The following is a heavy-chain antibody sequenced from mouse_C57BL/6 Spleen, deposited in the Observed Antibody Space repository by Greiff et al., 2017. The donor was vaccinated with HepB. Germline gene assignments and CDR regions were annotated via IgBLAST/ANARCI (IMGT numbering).Heavy chain of an antibody. CDR1: GFTFSDYY. Sequence: EVQRVESGGGLVQPGGSLKLSCSASGFTFSDYYMYWVRQTPEKRLEWVAYISNGGGSTYYPDTVKGRFTISRDNAKNTLYLQMSRLKSEDTAMYYCARLYYDYDEFAYWGQGTLVTVSA. CDR3: ARLYYDYDEFAY. J-gene: IGHJ3*01. D-gene: IGHD2-4*01. V-gene: IGHV5-12*01. CDR2: ISNGGGST.